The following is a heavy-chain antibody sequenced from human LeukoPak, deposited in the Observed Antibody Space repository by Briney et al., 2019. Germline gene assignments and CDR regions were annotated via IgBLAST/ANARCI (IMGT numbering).Heavy chain of an antibody. CDR3: VKDLTGTWSFDY. V-gene: IGHV3-64D*06. CDR2: TGPNGAST. J-gene: IGHJ4*02. D-gene: IGHD3-9*01. Sequence: GGSLRLSCSTSGFTFSNHFMHWVRQAPGKGLEYVSSTGPNGASTLYADSVKGRFTISRDNSKNALYLQLTSLRLEDTALYYCVKDLTGTWSFDYWGQGTLVTVSS. CDR1: GFTFSNHF.